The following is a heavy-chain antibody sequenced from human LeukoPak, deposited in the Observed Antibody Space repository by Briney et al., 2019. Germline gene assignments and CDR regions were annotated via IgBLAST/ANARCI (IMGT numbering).Heavy chain of an antibody. D-gene: IGHD1-26*01. Sequence: ASVKVSCKASGLTFSNYGITWVRQAPGQGLEWVGWISAYDGNTNYAQKLQGRVTMTTDTSTSTAYMELRSLRSDDTAVYYCARDSIVRGSLYYYYGMDVWGQGTTVTVSS. J-gene: IGHJ6*02. CDR2: ISAYDGNT. V-gene: IGHV1-18*01. CDR3: ARDSIVRGSLYYYYGMDV. CDR1: GLTFSNYG.